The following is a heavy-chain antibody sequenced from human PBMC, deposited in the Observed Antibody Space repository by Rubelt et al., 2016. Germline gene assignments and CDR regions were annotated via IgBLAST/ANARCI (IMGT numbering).Heavy chain of an antibody. CDR2: LSYDGSNK. CDR3: ARLDTNYYYGMDV. D-gene: IGHD5-18*01. V-gene: IGHV3-30*04. Sequence: AMHWVRQVPGKGLEWGAVLSYDGSNKYYADSVKGRFTISRDNSKNTLYLQMNSLRAEDTAVYYCARLDTNYYYGMDVWGQGTTVTVSS. CDR1: A. J-gene: IGHJ6*02.